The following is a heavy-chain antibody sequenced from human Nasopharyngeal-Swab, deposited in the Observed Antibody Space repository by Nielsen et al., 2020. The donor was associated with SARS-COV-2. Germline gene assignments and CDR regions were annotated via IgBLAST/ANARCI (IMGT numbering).Heavy chain of an antibody. Sequence: GESLKISCAASGFTFSSYAMSWVRQAPGKGLEWVSAISGSGGSTYYAGSVKGRFTISRDNSKNTLYLQMNSLRAEDTAVYNCAKRSGYSYGPDYYYYMDVWGKGTTVTVSS. V-gene: IGHV3-23*01. CDR3: AKRSGYSYGPDYYYYMDV. D-gene: IGHD5-18*01. CDR2: ISGSGGST. CDR1: GFTFSSYA. J-gene: IGHJ6*03.